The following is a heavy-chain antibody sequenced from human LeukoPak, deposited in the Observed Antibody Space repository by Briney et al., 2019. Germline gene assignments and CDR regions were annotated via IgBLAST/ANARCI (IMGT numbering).Heavy chain of an antibody. CDR3: ARDVGSYSSRRLDY. Sequence: GGSLPLPCAASGFTFHQYLLHWLRPAPGKGLVWVSRINSDGSSTSYADSVKGRFTISRDNAKNTLYLQMSSLRAEDTAVYYCARDVGSYSSRRLDYWGQGTLVTVSS. V-gene: IGHV3-74*01. CDR2: INSDGSST. CDR1: GFTFHQYL. D-gene: IGHD6-13*01. J-gene: IGHJ4*02.